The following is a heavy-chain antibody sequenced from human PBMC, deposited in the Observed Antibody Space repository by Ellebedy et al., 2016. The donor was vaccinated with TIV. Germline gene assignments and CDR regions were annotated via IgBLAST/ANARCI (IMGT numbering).Heavy chain of an antibody. J-gene: IGHJ4*02. CDR1: GFTFSSYG. Sequence: GESLKISXAASGFTFSSYGMHWVRQAPGKGLEWVAVIWYDGSNKYYADSVKGRFTISRDNSKNTLYLQMNSLRAEDTAVYYCARDLHLIVGATTLDYWGQGTLVTVSS. CDR3: ARDLHLIVGATTLDY. D-gene: IGHD1-26*01. V-gene: IGHV3-33*01. CDR2: IWYDGSNK.